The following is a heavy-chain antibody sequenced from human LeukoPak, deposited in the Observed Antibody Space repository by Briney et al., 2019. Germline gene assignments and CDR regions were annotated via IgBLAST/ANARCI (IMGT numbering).Heavy chain of an antibody. CDR3: ARDRPFDY. V-gene: IGHV3-30-3*01. Sequence: GGSLRLSCAASGFIFTNYFMSWVRQAPGKGLEWVAVISYDGSNKYYADSVKGRFTISRDNSKNTLYLQMNSLRAEDTAVYYCARDRPFDYWGQGTLVTVSS. CDR2: ISYDGSNK. J-gene: IGHJ4*02. CDR1: GFIFTNYF.